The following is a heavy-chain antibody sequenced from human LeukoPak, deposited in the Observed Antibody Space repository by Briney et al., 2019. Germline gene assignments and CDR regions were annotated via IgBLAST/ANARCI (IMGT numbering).Heavy chain of an antibody. CDR1: GGSFSGYY. CDR2: INHSGST. J-gene: IGHJ4*02. D-gene: IGHD2-2*01. V-gene: IGHV4-34*01. Sequence: SETLSLTCAVYGGSFSGYYWSWIRQPPGKGLEWIGEINHSGSTNYNPSLKSRVTISVDTSKNQFFLKLSSVTAADTAVYYCARGGNLGVPAAAFDYWGQGTLVTVSS. CDR3: ARGGNLGVPAAAFDY.